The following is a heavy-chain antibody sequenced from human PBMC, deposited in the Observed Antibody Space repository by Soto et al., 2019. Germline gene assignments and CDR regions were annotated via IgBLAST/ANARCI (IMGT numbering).Heavy chain of an antibody. CDR1: GFTFSSYW. CDR3: VRDRRTQRSGDAFDI. Sequence: EVQLVESGGGLVQPGGSLRLSCAASGFTFSSYWMSWVRQAPGKGLEWVANIKQDGSEKYYVDSVKGRFTISRDNAKNSLYLQMNSLRAEDTAVYYCVRDRRTQRSGDAFDIWGQGTMVTVSS. J-gene: IGHJ3*02. V-gene: IGHV3-7*01. CDR2: IKQDGSEK. D-gene: IGHD6-25*01.